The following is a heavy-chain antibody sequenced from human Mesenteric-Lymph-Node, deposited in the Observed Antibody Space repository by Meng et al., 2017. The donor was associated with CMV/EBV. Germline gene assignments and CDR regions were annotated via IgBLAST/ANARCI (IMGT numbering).Heavy chain of an antibody. D-gene: IGHD1-26*01. CDR3: AKDPGGSYLMDFDY. CDR1: GYTFGSYA. V-gene: IGHV3-23*01. CDR2: ISGNGIST. Sequence: GESLKISCVVSGYTFGSYAMSWVRQAPGKGLEWVSSISGNGISTYHADSVKGRFTISRDNSKNTLYLQMNSLRAEDTAVYYCAKDPGGSYLMDFDYWGQGTLVTVSS. J-gene: IGHJ4*02.